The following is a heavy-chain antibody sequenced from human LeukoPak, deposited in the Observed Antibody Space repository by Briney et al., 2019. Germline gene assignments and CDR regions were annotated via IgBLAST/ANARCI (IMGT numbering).Heavy chain of an antibody. CDR3: AKGSASSGYPRDY. CDR2: ISTNGGDT. D-gene: IGHD3-22*01. CDR1: GFTFSSSV. Sequence: PGGSLRLSCAASGFTFSSSVMTWVRQAPGKGLEWVSLISTNGGDTYYADSVKGRFTISRDNSKNTLYLQMNSLRAEDTALYYCAKGSASSGYPRDYWGQGTLVTVSS. J-gene: IGHJ4*02. V-gene: IGHV3-23*01.